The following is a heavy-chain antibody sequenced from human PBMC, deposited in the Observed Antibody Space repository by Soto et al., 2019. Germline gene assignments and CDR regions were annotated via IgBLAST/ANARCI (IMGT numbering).Heavy chain of an antibody. CDR1: GYTFTGYY. Sequence: QVQLVQSGAEVKKPGASVKVSCKASGYTFTGYYMHWVRQAPGQGLEWMGWINPNSGGTNYAQKFQGWVTMTRDTSISTAYMELSRLRSDDTAVYYCARADDPRGVVTGMDVWGQGTTVTVSS. CDR3: ARADDPRGVVTGMDV. J-gene: IGHJ6*02. V-gene: IGHV1-2*04. D-gene: IGHD2-21*02. CDR2: INPNSGGT.